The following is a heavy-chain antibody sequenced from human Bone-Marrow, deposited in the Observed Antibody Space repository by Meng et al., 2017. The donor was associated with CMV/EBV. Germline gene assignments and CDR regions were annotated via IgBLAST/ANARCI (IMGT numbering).Heavy chain of an antibody. D-gene: IGHD3-3*01. Sequence: ASVKVSCKASGYTFTGYYMHWVRQAPGQGLEWMGWINPNSGGTNYAQKFQGRVTMTRDTSISTAYMELSRLRSDDTAVYYCARIKTYYDFWSGSWDFDYWGQGTRVTVSS. CDR2: INPNSGGT. CDR1: GYTFTGYY. CDR3: ARIKTYYDFWSGSWDFDY. J-gene: IGHJ4*02. V-gene: IGHV1-2*02.